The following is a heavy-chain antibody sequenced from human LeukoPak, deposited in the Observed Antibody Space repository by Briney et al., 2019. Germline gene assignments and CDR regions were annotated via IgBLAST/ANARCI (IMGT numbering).Heavy chain of an antibody. CDR2: INQYGSES. J-gene: IGHJ4*02. D-gene: IGHD3-3*01. V-gene: IGHV3-7*01. CDR3: ATYDFWSGFGLGN. Sequence: GGSLRLSCAASGFTFSSYWMSWVRQAPRKGLEWLVNINQYGSESYSVDSVKGRFTISRDNTKNSLYLQMSSLRAEDAAVYYCATYDFWSGFGLGNWGQGTLVTVSS. CDR1: GFTFSSYW.